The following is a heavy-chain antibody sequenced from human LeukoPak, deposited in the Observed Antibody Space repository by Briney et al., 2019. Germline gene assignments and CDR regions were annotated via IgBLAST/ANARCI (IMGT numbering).Heavy chain of an antibody. V-gene: IGHV1-69*13. Sequence: ASVKVSCKASGGTFSSYAISWVRQAPGQGLEWMGGIFPIFGTANYAQKFQGRVTITADESTSTAYMELSSLRSEDTAVYYCAREYYDSSGSDYYGMDVWGQGTTVTVSS. CDR2: IFPIFGTA. CDR1: GGTFSSYA. D-gene: IGHD3-22*01. J-gene: IGHJ6*02. CDR3: AREYYDSSGSDYYGMDV.